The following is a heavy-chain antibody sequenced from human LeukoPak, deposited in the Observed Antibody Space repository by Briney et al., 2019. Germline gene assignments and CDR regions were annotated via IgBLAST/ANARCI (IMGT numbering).Heavy chain of an antibody. CDR1: GGSISSGGYY. D-gene: IGHD3-10*01. CDR3: ARVYGSGSYSYCDS. CDR2: IYYSGST. V-gene: IGHV4-31*03. Sequence: SQTLSLICTVSGGSISSGGYYWSWIRQHPGKGLEWIGYIYYSGSTYYNPSLKSRVTISVDTSKNQFSLKLSSVTAADTAVYYCARVYGSGSYSYCDSWGQGTLVTVSS. J-gene: IGHJ4*02.